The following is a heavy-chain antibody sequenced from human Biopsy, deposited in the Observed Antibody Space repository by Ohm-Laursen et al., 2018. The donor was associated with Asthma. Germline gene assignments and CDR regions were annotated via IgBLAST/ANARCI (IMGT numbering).Heavy chain of an antibody. CDR2: INYSGTT. J-gene: IGHJ5*01. D-gene: IGHD2-2*01. CDR3: ARDLAGHCTSASCYGFDS. V-gene: IGHV4-4*02. Sequence: SQTLSLTCTVSGGSIHSSTWWGWVRPPPGKGLEWIGDINYSGTTYYNPSLKSRVTIAVETSKNQFSLTLASVTAADTALYYCARDLAGHCTSASCYGFDSWGQGAQVTVSS. CDR1: GGSIHSSTW.